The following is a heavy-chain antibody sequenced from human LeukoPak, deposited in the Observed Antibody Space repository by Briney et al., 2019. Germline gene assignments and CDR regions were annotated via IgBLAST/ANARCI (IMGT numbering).Heavy chain of an antibody. CDR1: GFTFRAHG. D-gene: IGHD4-17*01. CDR3: AKADYGNPGM. Sequence: GGSLRLSYAASGFTFRAHGMSGVRQAPGKGLEWVSGISDSGGGAHYANSVKGRFTISRDNSKNTLSMEMNSLRVEDAAVYYCAKADYGNPGMWGQGTLVTVSS. J-gene: IGHJ4*02. V-gene: IGHV3-23*01. CDR2: ISDSGGGA.